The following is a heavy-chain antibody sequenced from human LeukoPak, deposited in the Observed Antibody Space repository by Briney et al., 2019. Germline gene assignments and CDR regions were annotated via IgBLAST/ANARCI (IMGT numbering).Heavy chain of an antibody. CDR1: GFTFSTYA. CDR2: IIINGRST. CDR3: AKDIHGDYGGLDY. D-gene: IGHD4-17*01. V-gene: IGHV3-23*01. J-gene: IGHJ4*02. Sequence: PGGSLRLSCAASGFTFSTYAMNWVRQAPGKGVEWGSTIIINGRSTSYADSVNGRFTISRDNSKNTVYLQMSSLTAEDTAVYYCAKDIHGDYGGLDYWGQGTLVTVSS.